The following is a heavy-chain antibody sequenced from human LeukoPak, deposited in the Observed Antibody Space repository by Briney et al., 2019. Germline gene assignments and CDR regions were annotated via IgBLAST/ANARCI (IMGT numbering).Heavy chain of an antibody. CDR3: AKDRDYYGSGSNFDY. CDR2: ISYDGSNK. Sequence: PGRSLRLSCAASGFTFSSYGMHWVRQAPGKGLEWVAVISYDGSNKYYADSVKGRFTISRDNSKNTLYLQMNSLGAEDTAVYYCAKDRDYYGSGSNFDYWGQGTLVTVSS. J-gene: IGHJ4*02. V-gene: IGHV3-30*18. CDR1: GFTFSSYG. D-gene: IGHD3-10*01.